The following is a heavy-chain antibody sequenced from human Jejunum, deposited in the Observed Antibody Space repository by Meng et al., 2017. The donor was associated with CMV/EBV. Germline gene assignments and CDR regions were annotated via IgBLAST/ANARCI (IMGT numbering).Heavy chain of an antibody. CDR1: GFTFSSYG. CDR3: ATQADPSAYFFDF. CDR2: IRYDLATK. J-gene: IGHJ4*02. D-gene: IGHD6-25*01. Sequence: ASGFTFSSYGMHWVRQAPGKGLEWVAYIRYDLATKYYVDSVKGRFTISRDNSRNSLSLQMNNLRDDDTAVYYCATQADPSAYFFDFWGEGTMVTVSS. V-gene: IGHV3-30*02.